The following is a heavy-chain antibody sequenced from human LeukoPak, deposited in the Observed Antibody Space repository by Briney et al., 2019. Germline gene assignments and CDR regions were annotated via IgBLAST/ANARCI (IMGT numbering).Heavy chain of an antibody. CDR2: VNPNSGNT. CDR1: GYNFTSYD. J-gene: IGHJ6*02. V-gene: IGHV1-8*01. CDR3: ARVYSSSWHYYYYGMDV. Sequence: ASVKVSCKASGYNFTSYDTNGVRQATGQGLEWMGWVNPNSGNTGYAKKFQGRVTMTRNTSISTAYMELSSLRSEDTAVYYCARVYSSSWHYYYYGMDVWGQGTTVTVSS. D-gene: IGHD6-13*01.